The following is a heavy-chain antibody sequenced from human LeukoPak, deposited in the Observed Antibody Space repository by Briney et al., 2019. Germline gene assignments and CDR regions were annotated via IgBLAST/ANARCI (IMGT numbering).Heavy chain of an antibody. D-gene: IGHD3-22*01. V-gene: IGHV3-23*01. CDR3: AKATMIVVVIKGFAFDI. Sequence: GGSLRLSCAASGFTFSSYGMSWVRQAPGKGLEWVSAISGSGGSTFYADSVKGRFTISRDNSKNTLYLQMNSLRAEDTALYYCAKATMIVVVIKGFAFDIWGQGTMVTVSS. J-gene: IGHJ3*02. CDR1: GFTFSSYG. CDR2: ISGSGGST.